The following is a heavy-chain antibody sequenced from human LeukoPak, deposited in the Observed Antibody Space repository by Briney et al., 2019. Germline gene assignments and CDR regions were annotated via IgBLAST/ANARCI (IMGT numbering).Heavy chain of an antibody. J-gene: IGHJ4*02. V-gene: IGHV4-39*01. CDR2: IYYSGST. CDR1: GGSISSSGYY. D-gene: IGHD6-19*01. Sequence: PSETLSLTCTVSGGSISSSGYYWGWIRQPPGKGLEWIGSIYYSGSTHYNPSLKSRVTISVDTSKNQFSLKLSSVTAADTAVYFCAIKGTVSGLDYSGQGTLVTVST. CDR3: AIKGTVSGLDY.